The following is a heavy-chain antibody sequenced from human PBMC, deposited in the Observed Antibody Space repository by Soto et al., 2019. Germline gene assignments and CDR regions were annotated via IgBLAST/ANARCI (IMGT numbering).Heavy chain of an antibody. J-gene: IGHJ6*03. CDR2: IKSKTDGGTT. Sequence: GGSLRLPCAASGFTFSNAWMSWVRQAPGKGLEWVGRIKSKTDGGTTDYAAPVKGRFTISRDDSKNTLYLQMNSLKTEDTAVYYCTTAPDFWSGYYNTRYYYYYYMDVWGKGTTVTVSS. V-gene: IGHV3-15*01. CDR1: GFTFSNAW. CDR3: TTAPDFWSGYYNTRYYYYYYMDV. D-gene: IGHD3-3*01.